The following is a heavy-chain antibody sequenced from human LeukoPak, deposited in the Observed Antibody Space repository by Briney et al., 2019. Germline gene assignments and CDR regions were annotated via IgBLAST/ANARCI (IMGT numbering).Heavy chain of an antibody. Sequence: SETLSLTCAVYGGSFSGYYWSWIRQSPGKGLEWIGEINHSGSTNYNPSLKSRVTISVDTSKNQFSLKLSFVIAADTAVYYCAREDYYDSSGSNFDYWGQGTLVTVSS. CDR1: GGSFSGYY. CDR3: AREDYYDSSGSNFDY. J-gene: IGHJ4*02. D-gene: IGHD3-22*01. CDR2: INHSGST. V-gene: IGHV4-34*01.